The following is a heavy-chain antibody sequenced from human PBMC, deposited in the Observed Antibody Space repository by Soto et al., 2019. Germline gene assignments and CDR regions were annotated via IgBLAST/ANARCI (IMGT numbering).Heavy chain of an antibody. J-gene: IGHJ4*02. CDR3: AREYRYYDSSGYYPDY. V-gene: IGHV4-34*01. D-gene: IGHD3-22*01. Sequence: SFSGYYWSWIRQPPGKGLEWIGEINHSGSTNYNPSLKSRVTISVDTSKNQFSLKLSSVTAADTAVYYCAREYRYYDSSGYYPDYWGQGTLVTVS. CDR1: SFSGYY. CDR2: INHSGST.